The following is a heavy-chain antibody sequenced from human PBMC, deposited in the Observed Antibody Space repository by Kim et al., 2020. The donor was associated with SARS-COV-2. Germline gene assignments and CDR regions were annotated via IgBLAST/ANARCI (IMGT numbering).Heavy chain of an antibody. D-gene: IGHD2-15*01. V-gene: IGHV4-34*01. J-gene: IGHJ4*02. CDR3: ARVRILGYCSGGSCYSPHLRGYFDY. Sequence: SETLSLTCAVYGGSFSGYYWSWIRQPPGKGLEWIGEINHSGSTNYNPSLKSRVTISVDTSKNQFSLKLSSVTAADTAVYYCARVRILGYCSGGSCYSPHLRGYFDYWGQGTLVTVSS. CDR1: GGSFSGYY. CDR2: INHSGST.